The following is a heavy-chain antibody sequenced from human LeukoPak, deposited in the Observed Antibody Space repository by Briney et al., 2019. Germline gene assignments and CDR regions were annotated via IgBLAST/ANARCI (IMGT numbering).Heavy chain of an antibody. J-gene: IGHJ6*02. V-gene: IGHV3-11*01. CDR1: GFTFSDYY. Sequence: TGGSLRLSCAASGFTFSDYYMSWIRQAPGKGLEWVSYISSSGSTIYYADSVKGRFTISRDNAKNSLYLQMNSLRAEDTAVYYCARGPYSSSWKYYYYGMDVWGQGTTVTVSS. D-gene: IGHD6-13*01. CDR2: ISSSGSTI. CDR3: ARGPYSSSWKYYYYGMDV.